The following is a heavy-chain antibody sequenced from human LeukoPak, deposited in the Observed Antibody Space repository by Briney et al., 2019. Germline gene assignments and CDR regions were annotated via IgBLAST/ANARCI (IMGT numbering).Heavy chain of an antibody. CDR2: IYHSGST. Sequence: PSQTLSLTCTVSGGSISSGGYYWSWIRQPPGKGLEWIGYIYHSGSTYYNPSLKSRVTISVDRSKNQFSLKLSSVTAADTAVYYCAREGVVPAALFDPWGQGTLVTVSS. J-gene: IGHJ5*02. V-gene: IGHV4-30-2*01. CDR3: AREGVVPAALFDP. CDR1: GGSISSGGYY. D-gene: IGHD2-2*01.